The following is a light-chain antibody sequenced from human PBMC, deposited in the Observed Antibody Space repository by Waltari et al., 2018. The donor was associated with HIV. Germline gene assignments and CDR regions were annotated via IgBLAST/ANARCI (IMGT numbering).Light chain of an antibody. J-gene: IGKJ5*01. Sequence: DIQMTQSPSSVSASVGDRVTLTCRASQGIGTWLAWYQQKLGQAPKLLIYSASYVQSGVPSRFSGSGSGTSFTLAISSLQPEDFATYYCQQVNSFPITFGQGTRLEIK. V-gene: IGKV1-12*01. CDR3: QQVNSFPIT. CDR2: SAS. CDR1: QGIGTW.